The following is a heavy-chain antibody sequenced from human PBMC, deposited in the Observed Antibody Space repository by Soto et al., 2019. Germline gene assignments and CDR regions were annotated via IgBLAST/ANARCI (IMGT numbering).Heavy chain of an antibody. D-gene: IGHD3-3*01. CDR1: GYTFSDYY. CDR3: ASHYDLWTGYLSPVDY. V-gene: IGHV3-11*01. Sequence: QVQLVESGGDLVKPGGSLRLSCAASGYTFSDYYLNWIRQAPGKGLEWISYIDTSSTKIYYADSVRGRFTISRDNGKNSLFLEMNNRRVEDTAVYFCASHYDLWTGYLSPVDYWGRGTLVTVSS. CDR2: IDTSSTKI. J-gene: IGHJ4*02.